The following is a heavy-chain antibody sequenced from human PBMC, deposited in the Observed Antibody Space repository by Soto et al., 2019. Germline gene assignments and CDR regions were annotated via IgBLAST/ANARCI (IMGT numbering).Heavy chain of an antibody. CDR2: IYYSGSP. Sequence: QLQLQESGPGLVKPSETLSLTCTVSGGSISSSSYYWVWIRQPPGKGLEWIGSIYYSGSPYYNPSLTSRVTISVDTSKNQFTLKLSSVTAADTAVYYCATTSPIFGVFTFFDYGGQGTLVTVSS. V-gene: IGHV4-39*01. CDR3: ATTSPIFGVFTFFDY. CDR1: GGSISSSSYY. D-gene: IGHD3-3*01. J-gene: IGHJ4*02.